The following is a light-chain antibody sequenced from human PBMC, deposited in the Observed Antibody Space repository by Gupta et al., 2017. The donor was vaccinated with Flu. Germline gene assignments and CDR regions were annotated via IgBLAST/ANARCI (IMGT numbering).Light chain of an antibody. Sequence: GDRVTITCRARQDINNFLAWYQQKPGKAPKLLMFGASTCQSGVPSRFSGSGSGTDFTLTISGLQSEDFATYHFQHEYYLPVTFGQGTRLEIK. CDR2: GAS. CDR3: QHEYYLPVT. CDR1: QDINNF. V-gene: IGKV1-8*01. J-gene: IGKJ5*01.